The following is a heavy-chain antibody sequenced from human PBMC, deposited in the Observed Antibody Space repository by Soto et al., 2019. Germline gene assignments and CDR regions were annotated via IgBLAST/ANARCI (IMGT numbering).Heavy chain of an antibody. CDR2: IIPIFGTA. D-gene: IGHD2-8*01. Sequence: VASVKVSCKASGGTFSSYAISWVRQAPGQGLEWMGGIIPIFGTANYAQKFQGRVTITADESTSTAYMELSSLRSEDTAVYYCASGRGRCTNGVCYTARDYYYYYGMDVWGQGTTVTVSS. J-gene: IGHJ6*02. V-gene: IGHV1-69*13. CDR1: GGTFSSYA. CDR3: ASGRGRCTNGVCYTARDYYYYYGMDV.